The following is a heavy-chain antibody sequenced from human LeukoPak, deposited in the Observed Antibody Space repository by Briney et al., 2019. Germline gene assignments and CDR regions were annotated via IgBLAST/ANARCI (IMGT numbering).Heavy chain of an antibody. CDR2: LSGSGGST. Sequence: PGGSLRLSCTASGFTFSSYAMNWVRQAPGEGLEWVSGLSGSGGSTYYADSVTGRFTISRDNSKNTLYLQMNSLRVEDTAVYYCAKAYTSGWYFCFDYWGQGALVTVSS. CDR1: GFTFSSYA. J-gene: IGHJ4*02. D-gene: IGHD6-19*01. V-gene: IGHV3-23*01. CDR3: AKAYTSGWYFCFDY.